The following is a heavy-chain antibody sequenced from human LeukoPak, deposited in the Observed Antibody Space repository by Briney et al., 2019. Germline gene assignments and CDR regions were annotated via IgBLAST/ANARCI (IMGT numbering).Heavy chain of an antibody. CDR3: ARAKAGRGFDY. D-gene: IGHD6-19*01. V-gene: IGHV3-21*01. CDR1: GFTFRSYA. Sequence: LVESGGGVVQPGRSLRLSCVASGFTFRSYAMHWVRQAPGKGLEWVSSISSSSSYIYYADSVKGRFTISRDNAKNSLYLQMNSLRAEDTAVYYCARAKAGRGFDYWGQGTLVTVSS. J-gene: IGHJ4*02. CDR2: ISSSSSYI.